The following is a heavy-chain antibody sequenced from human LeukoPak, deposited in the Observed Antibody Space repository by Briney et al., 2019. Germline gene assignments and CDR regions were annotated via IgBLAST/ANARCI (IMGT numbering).Heavy chain of an antibody. CDR1: GFTFSNYW. J-gene: IGHJ4*02. V-gene: IGHV3-7*01. CDR3: ARVEVAAVGTLDY. D-gene: IGHD6-13*01. CDR2: IKQDGSEK. Sequence: GGSLRLSCAASGFTFSNYWMSWVRQAPGKWLEWVANIKQDGSEKYYVDSVKGRFTISRDNAKKSLYLQMNSLRAEDTAVYYCARVEVAAVGTLDYWGQGTLVTVSS.